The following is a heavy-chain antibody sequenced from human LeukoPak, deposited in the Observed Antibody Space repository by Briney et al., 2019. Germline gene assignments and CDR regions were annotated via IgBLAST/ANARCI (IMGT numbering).Heavy chain of an antibody. CDR3: AREILWFGDPINYYYYMDV. Sequence: ASVKVSCKASGYTFTGYYMHWVRQAPGQGLEWMGWINPNSGGTNYAQKFQGRVTMTRDTSISTAYMELSRLRSDDTAVYYCAREILWFGDPINYYYYMDVWGKGTTVTVSS. CDR1: GYTFTGYY. D-gene: IGHD3-10*01. J-gene: IGHJ6*03. V-gene: IGHV1-2*02. CDR2: INPNSGGT.